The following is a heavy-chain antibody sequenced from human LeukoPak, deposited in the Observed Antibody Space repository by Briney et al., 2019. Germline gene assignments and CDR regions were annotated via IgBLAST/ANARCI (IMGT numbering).Heavy chain of an antibody. Sequence: GGSLRLSCAASGFTFSSYAMGWVRQAPGKGLEWVSAISGSGGSTYYADSVKGRFTISRDNSKNTLYLQMNSLRAEDTAVYYCAKVGGDYGYFQHWGQGTLVTVSS. J-gene: IGHJ1*01. V-gene: IGHV3-23*01. CDR3: AKVGGDYGYFQH. D-gene: IGHD4-17*01. CDR1: GFTFSSYA. CDR2: ISGSGGST.